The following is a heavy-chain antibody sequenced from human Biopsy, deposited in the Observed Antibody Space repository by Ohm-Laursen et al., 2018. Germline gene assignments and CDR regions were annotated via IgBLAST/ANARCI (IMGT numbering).Heavy chain of an antibody. CDR1: GDSIRNYY. Sequence: SETLSLTWTVSGDSIRNYYWSWIRQAAGKGLEWIGRIYPGGGTIYNPSLKSRVTISVDTSKNQFSLKLYSLTAADTAVYYCARHGVYGDLRMDYWGQGTLVTVSS. CDR3: ARHGVYGDLRMDY. V-gene: IGHV4-4*07. D-gene: IGHD4-17*01. CDR2: IYPGGGT. J-gene: IGHJ4*02.